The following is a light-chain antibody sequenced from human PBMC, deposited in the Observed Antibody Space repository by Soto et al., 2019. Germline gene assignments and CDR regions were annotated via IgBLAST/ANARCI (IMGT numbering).Light chain of an antibody. Sequence: QSVLTQPASVSGSPGQSITISCTGTSSDVGGYNYVSWYQQHPGKAPKLMIYDVSNRPSGVSNRFSGSKSGNTASLTISGLQAEDEADYSCSSYTSSTTLPFGPGTKVTVL. CDR1: SSDVGGYNY. CDR2: DVS. V-gene: IGLV2-14*01. CDR3: SSYTSSTTLP. J-gene: IGLJ1*01.